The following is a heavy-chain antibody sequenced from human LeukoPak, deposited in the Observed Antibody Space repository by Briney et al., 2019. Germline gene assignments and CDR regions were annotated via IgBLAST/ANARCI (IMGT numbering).Heavy chain of an antibody. Sequence: GGSLRLSCTVSGFTVSSNSMSWVRQAPGKGLEWVSFIYSDNTHYSDSVKGRFTISRDNSKNTLYLQMNSLRAEDTAVYYCARAAIGDYYYYYMDVWGKGTTVTISS. CDR3: ARAAIGDYYYYYMDV. CDR2: IYSDNT. V-gene: IGHV3-53*01. D-gene: IGHD2-2*01. J-gene: IGHJ6*03. CDR1: GFTVSSNS.